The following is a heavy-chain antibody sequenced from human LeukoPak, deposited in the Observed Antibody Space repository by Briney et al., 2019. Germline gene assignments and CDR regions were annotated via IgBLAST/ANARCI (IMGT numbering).Heavy chain of an antibody. CDR2: ISYDGSNK. V-gene: IGHV3-30*04. D-gene: IGHD3-10*02. Sequence: PGRSLRLSCAASGFTFSSYAMHWVRQAPGKGLEWVAVISYDGSNKYYADSVKGRFTISGDNSKNTLYLQMNSLRAEDTAVYCCATHGVPGDYWGQGTLVTVSS. CDR1: GFTFSSYA. J-gene: IGHJ4*02. CDR3: ATHGVPGDY.